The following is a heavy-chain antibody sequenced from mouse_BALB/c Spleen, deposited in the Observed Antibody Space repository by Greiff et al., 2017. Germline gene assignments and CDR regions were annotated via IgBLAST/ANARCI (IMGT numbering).Heavy chain of an antibody. Sequence: QSRLHRSGAELPGPGASVKMSSKASGSPFPSYTMHWVKQRPGQGLEWIGYINPSSGYTNYNQKFKDKATLTADKSSSTAYMQLSSLTSEDSAVYYCASAMDYWGQGTSVTVSS. CDR2: INPSSGYT. J-gene: IGHJ4*01. CDR3: ASAMDY. CDR1: GSPFPSYT. V-gene: IGHV1-4*01.